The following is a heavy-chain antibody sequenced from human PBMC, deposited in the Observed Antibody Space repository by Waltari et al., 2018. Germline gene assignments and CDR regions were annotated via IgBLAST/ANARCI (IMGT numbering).Heavy chain of an antibody. Sequence: EVQLVESGGGLVQPGRSLRLSCAASGFTFDDYAMHWVRQAPGKGLEWASGISWNSGSIGYADSVKGRFTIARDNAKNSLYLQMNSLRAEDTALYYCAKEGFSSSWYEFDYWGQGTLVTVSS. CDR1: GFTFDDYA. D-gene: IGHD6-13*01. J-gene: IGHJ4*02. CDR2: ISWNSGSI. CDR3: AKEGFSSSWYEFDY. V-gene: IGHV3-9*01.